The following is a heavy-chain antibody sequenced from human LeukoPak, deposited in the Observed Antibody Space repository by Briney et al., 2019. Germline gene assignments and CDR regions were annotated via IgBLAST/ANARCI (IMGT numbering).Heavy chain of an antibody. Sequence: PGGSLRLSCAASGFTFSSYSMNWVRPAPGKGLEWVSSISSSSSYIYYADSVKGRFTISRDNAKNSLYLQMNSLRAEDTAVYYCARALTNWGSQYYFDYWGQGTLVTASS. CDR2: ISSSSSYI. D-gene: IGHD7-27*01. V-gene: IGHV3-21*04. CDR1: GFTFSSYS. J-gene: IGHJ4*02. CDR3: ARALTNWGSQYYFDY.